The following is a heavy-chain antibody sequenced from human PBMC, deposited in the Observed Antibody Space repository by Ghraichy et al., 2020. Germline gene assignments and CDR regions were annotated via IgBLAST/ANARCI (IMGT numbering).Heavy chain of an antibody. J-gene: IGHJ6*02. Sequence: ASVKVSCKASGYTFTSYDINWVRQATGQGLEWMGWMNPNSGNTGYAQKFQGRVTMTRNTSISTAYMELSSLRSEDTAVYYCARGSIVVVPAAIGDRTPDYYYYYGMDVWGQGTTVTVSS. CDR3: ARGSIVVVPAAIGDRTPDYYYYYGMDV. V-gene: IGHV1-8*01. CDR1: GYTFTSYD. D-gene: IGHD2-2*01. CDR2: MNPNSGNT.